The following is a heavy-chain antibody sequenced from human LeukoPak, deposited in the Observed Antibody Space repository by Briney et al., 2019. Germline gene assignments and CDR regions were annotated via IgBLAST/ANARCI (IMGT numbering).Heavy chain of an antibody. J-gene: IGHJ6*02. CDR2: IYSGGST. Sequence: GGSLRLSCAASGFTLSSNYMSWVRQAPGKGLEWVSVIYSGGSTYYTDSVKGRFTISRDKSKNTLYLQMNSLRAEDTAVYYCARHRHSDYSLGYYYYGMDVWGQGTTVTVSS. V-gene: IGHV3-66*04. CDR1: GFTLSSNY. CDR3: ARHRHSDYSLGYYYYGMDV. D-gene: IGHD4-11*01.